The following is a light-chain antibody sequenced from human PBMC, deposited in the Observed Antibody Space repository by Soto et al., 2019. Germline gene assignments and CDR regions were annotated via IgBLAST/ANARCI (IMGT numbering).Light chain of an antibody. CDR1: SSDVGSYNL. J-gene: IGLJ1*01. CDR2: EGS. V-gene: IGLV2-23*01. CDR3: CSYAGSSTLRV. Sequence: QSALTQPASVSGSPGQSITISCTGTSSDVGSYNLVSWYQQHPGKAPKLMIYEGSKRPSGVSNRFSGSKSGNTASLTISGLQAEDEADDYCCSYAGSSTLRVFGTGTKLTVL.